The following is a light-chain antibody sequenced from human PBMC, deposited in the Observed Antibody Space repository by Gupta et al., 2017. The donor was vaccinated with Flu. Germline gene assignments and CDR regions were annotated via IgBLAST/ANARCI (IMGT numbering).Light chain of an antibody. CDR2: DDS. V-gene: IGLV2-14*04. CDR1: RGNVVGYNN. CDR3: KGWKSTSEHEV. Sequence: STISSTATRGNVVGYNNVYWYQQNPGKAPKLMVDDDSNRPSGVPERFSGSKSGNTATLTINRVEAGDEADYFCKGWKSTSEHEVFGGGTKLTVL. J-gene: IGLJ2*01.